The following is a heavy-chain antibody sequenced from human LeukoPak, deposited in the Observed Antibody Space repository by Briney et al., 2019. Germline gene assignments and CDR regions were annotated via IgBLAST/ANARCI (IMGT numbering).Heavy chain of an antibody. CDR3: TGLSTVTQSFYFDY. CDR2: IRSKAYAYAT. D-gene: IGHD4-17*01. V-gene: IGHV3-73*01. CDR1: GFAFSGST. Sequence: GGSLRLSCAASGFAFSGSTMHWVRQASGKGLEWVGHIRSKAYAYATACAASVKGRFTISRDDSKNTAYLQMNSLKTEDTAVYYCTGLSTVTQSFYFDYWGQGILVTVS. J-gene: IGHJ4*02.